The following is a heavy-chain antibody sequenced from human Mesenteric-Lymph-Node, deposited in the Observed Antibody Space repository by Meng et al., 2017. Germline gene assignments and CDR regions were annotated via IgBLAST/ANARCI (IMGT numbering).Heavy chain of an antibody. CDR1: GFTFTPYG. CDR2: ISGGDDHTESRHI. J-gene: IGHJ4*02. D-gene: IGHD3-22*01. Sequence: GESLKISCAASGFTFTPYGMTWVRQAPGKGLEWVASISGGDDHTESRHIFYVDSVKGRFIISRDNAKNSLYLQMNSLRVVDTAVYYCARPDFDSSAYFFDTWGQGTLVTVSS. CDR3: ARPDFDSSAYFFDT. V-gene: IGHV3-21*01.